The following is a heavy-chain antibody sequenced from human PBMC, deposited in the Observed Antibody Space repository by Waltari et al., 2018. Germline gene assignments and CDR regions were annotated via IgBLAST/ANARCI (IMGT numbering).Heavy chain of an antibody. CDR3: ARKGPLYYYYYMDV. J-gene: IGHJ6*03. CDR1: GGSISSSSYY. Sequence: QLQLQESGPGLVKPSETLSLTCTVSGGSISSSSYYWGWIRQPPGKGLEWIGSIYYSGSTYYNPSLKRRVTISVDTSKNQFSLKLSSVTAADTAVYYCARKGPLYYYYYMDVWGRGTTVTVSS. V-gene: IGHV4-39*07. CDR2: IYYSGST.